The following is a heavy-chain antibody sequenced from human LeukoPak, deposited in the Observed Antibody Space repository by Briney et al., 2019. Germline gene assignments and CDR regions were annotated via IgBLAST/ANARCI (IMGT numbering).Heavy chain of an antibody. CDR1: GYSFTTYW. J-gene: IGHJ5*01. Sequence: GESLKISCQGSGYSFTTYWIGWVRQMPGKGLEWMGIIYPGDSDTRYSPSFQGQVTISADKSISTAYLQWSSLKASDTAMYYCARFYGSGTCYMRPFDSWGQGTLVTVSS. CDR2: IYPGDSDT. D-gene: IGHD3-10*01. V-gene: IGHV5-51*01. CDR3: ARFYGSGTCYMRPFDS.